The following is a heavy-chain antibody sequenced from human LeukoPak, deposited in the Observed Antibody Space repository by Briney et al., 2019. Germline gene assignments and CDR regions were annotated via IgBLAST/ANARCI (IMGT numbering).Heavy chain of an antibody. CDR2: ISYDGNSK. D-gene: IGHD3-3*01. J-gene: IGHJ3*02. Sequence: PGGSLRLSCAVSGFTISSHGMHWVRQAPGKGLEWVAMISYDGNSKYYGDSVKGRFTISRDNSKNTLYLQMDSLRTEDTAVYYCTTSMSWSALPLDAFDIWGQGTMVTVSS. CDR1: GFTISSHG. CDR3: TTSMSWSALPLDAFDI. V-gene: IGHV3-30*03.